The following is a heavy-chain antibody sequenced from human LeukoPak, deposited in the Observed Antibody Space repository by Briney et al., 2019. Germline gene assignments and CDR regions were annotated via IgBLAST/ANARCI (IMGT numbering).Heavy chain of an antibody. D-gene: IGHD2-2*01. V-gene: IGHV4-30-4*08. Sequence: SQTLSLTCTVSGGSISSGDYYWSWIRQPPGKGLEWIGYIYYSGSTYYNPSLKSRVTISVDTSKNQFSLKLSSVTAADTAVYYCARGPEPIGYCSSTSCYDYFDFWGQGTLVTVSS. CDR1: GGSISSGDYY. CDR3: ARGPEPIGYCSSTSCYDYFDF. J-gene: IGHJ4*02. CDR2: IYYSGST.